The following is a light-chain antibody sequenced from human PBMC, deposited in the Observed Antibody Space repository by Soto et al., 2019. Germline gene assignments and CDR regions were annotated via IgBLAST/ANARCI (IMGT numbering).Light chain of an antibody. CDR1: QSISDW. V-gene: IGKV1-5*03. CDR2: KAS. J-gene: IGKJ1*01. CDR3: QQYDNYPWT. Sequence: DIQMTQSPSTLSASVGDRVTITCRASQSISDWLAWYQQRPGKAPKLLIFKASTLETGVPSRFSGSAFGKEFTLTISSLQPDDIATYYCQQYDNYPWTFGQGTKVEVK.